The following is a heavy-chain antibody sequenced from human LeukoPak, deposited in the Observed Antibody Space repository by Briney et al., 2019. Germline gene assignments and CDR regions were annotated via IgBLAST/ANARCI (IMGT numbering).Heavy chain of an antibody. CDR3: ARDRQVVTRLDRDAFDI. CDR1: GDSVSSGDYL. CDR2: IHTGGTT. D-gene: IGHD3-22*01. Sequence: SETLSLTCSVFGDSVSSGDYLWSWIRQPAGETLEWIGRIHTGGTTSYNPSLRSRLIISIDTSKNQLSLKLNSVTSADTAMYYCARDRQVVTRLDRDAFDIWGQGTMVTVSS. J-gene: IGHJ3*02. V-gene: IGHV4-61*02.